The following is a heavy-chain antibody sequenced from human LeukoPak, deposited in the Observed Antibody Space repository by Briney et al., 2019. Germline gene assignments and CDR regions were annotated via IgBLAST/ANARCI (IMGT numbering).Heavy chain of an antibody. J-gene: IGHJ4*02. Sequence: GASVKVSCKASGYTFTSYDINWVRQATGQGLEWMGWMNPNSGNTGYAQKFQGRVTMTRNTSISTAYMELSSLRSEDTAVYYCAREAPGQWLVDCWGQGTLVTVSS. D-gene: IGHD5-12*01. V-gene: IGHV1-8*01. CDR3: AREAPGQWLVDC. CDR2: MNPNSGNT. CDR1: GYTFTSYD.